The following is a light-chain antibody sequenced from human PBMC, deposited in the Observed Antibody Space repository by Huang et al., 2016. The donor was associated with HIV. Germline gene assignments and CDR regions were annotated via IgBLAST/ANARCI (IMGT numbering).Light chain of an antibody. CDR2: SAS. J-gene: IGKJ1*01. CDR3: QQSYTTPRT. CDR1: QTISNY. Sequence: DIQMTQSPSSLSASVGDRVTITCRSSQTISNYLSWYQQKPGKAPKRLIYSASSSQSGVPPRFSCSGSGTDFALTISSLQPDDFATYYCQQSYTTPRTFDQGTRVEIK. V-gene: IGKV1-39*01.